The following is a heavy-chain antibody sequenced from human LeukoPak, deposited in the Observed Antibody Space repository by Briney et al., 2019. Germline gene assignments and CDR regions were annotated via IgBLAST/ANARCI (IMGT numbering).Heavy chain of an antibody. V-gene: IGHV4-34*01. D-gene: IGHD4-17*01. J-gene: IGHJ4*02. CDR3: ARIGYGDYSDY. CDR2: INHSGST. CDR1: GGSFSGYY. Sequence: SEXLSLTCAVYGGSFSGYYWSWIRQPPGKGLEWIGEINHSGSTNYNPSLKSRVTISVDTSKNQFSLKLSSVTAADTAVYYCARIGYGDYSDYWGQGTLVTVSS.